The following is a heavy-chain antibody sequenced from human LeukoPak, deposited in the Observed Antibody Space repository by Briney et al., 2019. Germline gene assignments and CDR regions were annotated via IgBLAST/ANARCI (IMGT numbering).Heavy chain of an antibody. CDR2: ISYDGSNK. V-gene: IGHV3-30-3*01. J-gene: IGHJ1*01. CDR3: ARAHRGTSGSYLSFQH. CDR1: GFTFSSYA. D-gene: IGHD1-26*01. Sequence: PGRSLRLSCAASGFTFSSYAMHWVRQAPGKGLEWVAVISYDGSNKYYADSVKGRFTISRDNSKNTLYLQLNSLRAEDTAVYYCARAHRGTSGSYLSFQHWGQGTLVTVSS.